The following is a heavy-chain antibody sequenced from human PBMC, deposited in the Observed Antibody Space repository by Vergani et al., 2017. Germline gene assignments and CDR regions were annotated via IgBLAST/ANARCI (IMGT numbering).Heavy chain of an antibody. D-gene: IGHD3-22*01. CDR1: GFTFSSYE. J-gene: IGHJ6*03. CDR3: ARPARGYSYYYYMDV. V-gene: IGHV3-48*03. Sequence: EVQLVESGGGLVQPGRSLRLSCAASGFTFSSYEMNWVRQAPGKGLEWVSYISSSGSTIYYADSVKGRFTISRDNAKNSLYLQMNSLRAEDTAVYYCARPARGYSYYYYMDVWGKGTTVTVSS. CDR2: ISSSGSTI.